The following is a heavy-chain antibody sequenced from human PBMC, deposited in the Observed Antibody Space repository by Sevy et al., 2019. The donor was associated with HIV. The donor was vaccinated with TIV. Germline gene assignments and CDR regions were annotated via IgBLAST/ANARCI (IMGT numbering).Heavy chain of an antibody. V-gene: IGHV2-5*02. CDR2: IYWDDDE. CDR1: GVSLRVSGVG. Sequence: SGPTLVKSTQTLTLTCNFSGVSLRVSGVGVGWIRQPPGKALEWLALIYWDDDEHYSPSLKTRLSITKDNFKNQVVLTMTNMDPVDTATYYCVRFPSGYDLTFFDSFGPGTLVTVSS. J-gene: IGHJ4*02. CDR3: VRFPSGYDLTFFDS. D-gene: IGHD5-12*01.